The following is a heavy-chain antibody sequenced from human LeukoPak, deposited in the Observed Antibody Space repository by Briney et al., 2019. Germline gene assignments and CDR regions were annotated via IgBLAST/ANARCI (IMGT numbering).Heavy chain of an antibody. CDR1: GYKFINYG. CDR2: IGPYNGKT. V-gene: IGHV1-18*01. J-gene: IGHJ6*03. Sequence: ASVKVSCKASGYKFINYGITWVRQAPGQGLEWLGWIGPYNGKTNYAQKFQGRLTMTTDTSSSTAYIEMRSLRSDDTAVYYCARGGISPTNHPSFYYYMDVWGKGTTVAVSS. CDR3: ARGGISPTNHPSFYYYMDV. D-gene: IGHD1-14*01.